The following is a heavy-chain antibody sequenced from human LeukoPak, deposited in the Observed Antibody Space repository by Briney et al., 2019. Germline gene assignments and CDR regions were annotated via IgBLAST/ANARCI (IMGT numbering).Heavy chain of an antibody. CDR2: IASDGSST. V-gene: IGHV3-74*01. CDR1: GFTFSSYW. Sequence: GGSLRLSCAASGFTFSSYWMNWVRQAPGKGLVWVSRIASDGSSTTYADSVKGRFSISRDNAKNTLYLQMNSPRVEDTAVYYCARGRPHGNDYWGQGTLVTVSS. D-gene: IGHD4-23*01. J-gene: IGHJ4*02. CDR3: ARGRPHGNDY.